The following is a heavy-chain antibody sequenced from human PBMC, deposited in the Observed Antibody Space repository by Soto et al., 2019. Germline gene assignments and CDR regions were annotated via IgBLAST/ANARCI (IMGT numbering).Heavy chain of an antibody. CDR1: GGTFSSYA. CDR2: IIPIFGTA. CDR3: ARGRITIFGVVISGMDV. V-gene: IGHV1-69*13. J-gene: IGHJ6*02. D-gene: IGHD3-3*01. Sequence: SVKVSCKASGGTFSSYAISWVRQVPGQGLEWMGGIIPIFGTANYAQKFQGRVTITADESTSTAYMELSSLRSEDTAVYYCARGRITIFGVVISGMDVWGQGTTVTVSS.